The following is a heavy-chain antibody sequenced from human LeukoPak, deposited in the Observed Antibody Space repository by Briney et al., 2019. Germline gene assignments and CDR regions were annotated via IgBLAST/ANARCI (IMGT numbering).Heavy chain of an antibody. CDR3: ARGSGDVLTAYYKGPQDNWFDP. V-gene: IGHV1-18*01. CDR2: ISPYNGTT. Sequence: ASVKVSCKASGYTFTNYGISWVRQAPGQGLEWVGWISPYNGTTNYAQKLLGRVTMATDTSTTTVYMELRSLRSDDTAVYYCARGSGDVLTAYYKGPQDNWFDPWGQGTLVTVYS. D-gene: IGHD3-9*01. J-gene: IGHJ5*02. CDR1: GYTFTNYG.